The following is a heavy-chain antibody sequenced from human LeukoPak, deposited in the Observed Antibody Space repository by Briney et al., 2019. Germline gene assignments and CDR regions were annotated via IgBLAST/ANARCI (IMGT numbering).Heavy chain of an antibody. D-gene: IGHD4-17*01. CDR1: GFTFSSFE. CDR2: ISSSGSTI. Sequence: GGSLRLSCAASGFTFSSFEMNWVRQAPGKGVEGVSYISSSGSTIHYADSVNGRFTISRDNAKNSLYLQMNSLRAEDTAIYYCAKLAYGDVPVYWGQGTLVTVSS. V-gene: IGHV3-48*03. CDR3: AKLAYGDVPVY. J-gene: IGHJ4*02.